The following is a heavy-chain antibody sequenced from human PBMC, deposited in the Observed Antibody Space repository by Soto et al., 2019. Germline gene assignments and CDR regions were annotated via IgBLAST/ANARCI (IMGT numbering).Heavy chain of an antibody. V-gene: IGHV4-34*01. CDR1: GGSFSGYY. CDR2: INHSGST. J-gene: IGHJ4*02. D-gene: IGHD3-10*01. Sequence: SETLSLTCAVYGGSFSGYYWSWIRQPPGKGLEWIGEINHSGSTNYNPSLKSRVTISVDTSKNQFSLKLSSVTAADTAVYYCARGRITMVRGVLDYWGQGTLVTVSS. CDR3: ARGRITMVRGVLDY.